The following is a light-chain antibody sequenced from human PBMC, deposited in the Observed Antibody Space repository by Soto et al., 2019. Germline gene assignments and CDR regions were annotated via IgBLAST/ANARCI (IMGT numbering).Light chain of an antibody. CDR3: QQYGNSPVFT. J-gene: IGKJ3*01. CDR2: ATS. Sequence: EIVLTQSPGTLSLSPGERATLSCRASQSVSSSYLAWYQQKPGQAPRLLIYATSNRATGIPDRFSGSGSGADFTLTISSLEPEDFEAYSCQQYGNSPVFTFGPGTKVDIK. CDR1: QSVSSSY. V-gene: IGKV3-20*01.